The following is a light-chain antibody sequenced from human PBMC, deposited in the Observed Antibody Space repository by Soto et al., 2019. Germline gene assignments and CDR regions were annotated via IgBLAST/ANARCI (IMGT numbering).Light chain of an antibody. CDR1: QTISSW. CDR2: KAS. CDR3: QPYNSYSEA. Sequence: DIQMTQSPSTLSGSVGDRVTITCRASQTISSWLAWYQQKPGKAPKLLIYKASTLKSGVPSRFSGSGSGTDFTLAISALQPDDFATYYCQPYNSYSEAFGQGTKVDLK. J-gene: IGKJ1*01. V-gene: IGKV1-5*03.